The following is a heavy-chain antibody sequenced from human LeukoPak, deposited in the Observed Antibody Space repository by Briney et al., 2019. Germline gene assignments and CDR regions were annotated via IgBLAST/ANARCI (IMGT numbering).Heavy chain of an antibody. CDR3: AREGYCSSSSCLPAQFDY. V-gene: IGHV1-69*06. Sequence: EASVKVSFKASRGTLSSYAISWVRQAPGQGREWMGRIIPDFGTANYAQKFQGRVTITADKSTSTAYMELSSLRSEDTAVYYCAREGYCSSSSCLPAQFDYWGQGTLVTVSS. J-gene: IGHJ4*02. CDR2: IIPDFGTA. CDR1: RGTLSSYA. D-gene: IGHD2-2*01.